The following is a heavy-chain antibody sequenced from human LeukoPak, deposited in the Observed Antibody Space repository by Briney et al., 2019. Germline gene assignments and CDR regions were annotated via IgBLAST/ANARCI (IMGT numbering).Heavy chain of an antibody. J-gene: IGHJ4*02. CDR1: GGSISSYY. Sequence: SETLSLTCTVSGGSISSYYWSWIRQPAGKGLEWIGRIYTSGSTNYNPSLKSRVTMSVDTSKNQFSLKLSSVTAADTAVYYYARGLGYCSSTSCYVLDYWGQGTLVTVSS. D-gene: IGHD2-2*01. V-gene: IGHV4-4*07. CDR3: ARGLGYCSSTSCYVLDY. CDR2: IYTSGST.